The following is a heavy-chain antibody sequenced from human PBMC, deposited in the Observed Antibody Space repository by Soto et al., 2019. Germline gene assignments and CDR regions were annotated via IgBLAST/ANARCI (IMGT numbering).Heavy chain of an antibody. CDR2: INHSGST. J-gene: IGHJ5*02. CDR3: ASSFLIAVAGTGWFDP. D-gene: IGHD6-19*01. Sequence: SETLSLTCAVYGGAFSGYYWSWIRQPPGKGLGWIGEINHSGSTNYNPSLKSRVTISVDTSKNQFSLKLSSVTAADTAVYYCASSFLIAVAGTGWFDPWGQGTVVTVSS. CDR1: GGAFSGYY. V-gene: IGHV4-34*01.